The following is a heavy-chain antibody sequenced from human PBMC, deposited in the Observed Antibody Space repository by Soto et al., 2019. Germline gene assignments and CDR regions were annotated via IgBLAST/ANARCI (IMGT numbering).Heavy chain of an antibody. Sequence: EVQLVESGGGLVKPGGSLRLSCAASGFTFSSYSMNWVRQAPGKGLEWVSSISSSSSYIYYADSVKGRFTISRDNAKNSLDLQMNSLRAEDTAVYYCARGPDFWSGYYHYYMDVWGKGTTVTVSS. V-gene: IGHV3-21*01. D-gene: IGHD3-3*01. CDR2: ISSSSSYI. CDR3: ARGPDFWSGYYHYYMDV. CDR1: GFTFSSYS. J-gene: IGHJ6*03.